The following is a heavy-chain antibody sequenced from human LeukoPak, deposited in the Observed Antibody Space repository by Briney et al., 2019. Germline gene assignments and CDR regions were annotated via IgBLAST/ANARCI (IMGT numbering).Heavy chain of an antibody. D-gene: IGHD3-22*01. J-gene: IGHJ2*01. Sequence: GGSLRLSCAASGFTFSSYAMSWVRQAPGKGLEWVSAISGSGGSTYYADSVKGRFTISRDNSKNTLYLQMNSLRAEDTAVYYCAKDQNDSSGYYYVDYWYFDLWGRGTLVTVSS. CDR2: ISGSGGST. CDR1: GFTFSSYA. CDR3: AKDQNDSSGYYYVDYWYFDL. V-gene: IGHV3-23*01.